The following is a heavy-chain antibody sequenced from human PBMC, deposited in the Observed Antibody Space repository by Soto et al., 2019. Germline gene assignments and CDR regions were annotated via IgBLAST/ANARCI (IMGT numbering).Heavy chain of an antibody. V-gene: IGHV3-30*18. CDR2: ISYDGSNK. CDR1: GFTFSSYG. CDR3: AKGGIAAAGAPSDY. D-gene: IGHD6-13*01. J-gene: IGHJ4*02. Sequence: PGGSLRLSCAASGFTFSSYGMHWVRQAPGKGLEWVAVISYDGSNKYYADSVKGRFTISRDNSKNTLYLQMNSLRAEDTAVYYCAKGGIAAAGAPSDYWGQGPLVTVSS.